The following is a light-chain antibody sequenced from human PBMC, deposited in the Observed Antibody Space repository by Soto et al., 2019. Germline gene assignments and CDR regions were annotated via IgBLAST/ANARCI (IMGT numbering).Light chain of an antibody. J-gene: IGLJ2*01. CDR3: SSYAGSNNLL. V-gene: IGLV2-8*01. CDR1: SSDVGGYNF. Sequence: QSALTQSPSASGSPGQSVTISCTGTSSDVGGYNFVSWYQQHPGKVPKLMIYEVSKRLSGVPDRFSGSKSGNTASLTVSGLQAEDEADYYCSSYAGSNNLLFGGGTKVTVL. CDR2: EVS.